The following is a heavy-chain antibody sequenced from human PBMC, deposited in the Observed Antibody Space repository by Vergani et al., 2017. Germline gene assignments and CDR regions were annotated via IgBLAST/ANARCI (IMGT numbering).Heavy chain of an antibody. Sequence: QVQLVESGGGVVQPGRSLRLSCAASGFTFSSYGMHWVRQAPGKGLEWVAVISYDGSNKYYAESVKGRFTISRDNSKNTLYLQMKRLRAEDTSVYYCARLQYSSSSDYWGQGTLVTVSS. J-gene: IGHJ4*02. CDR3: ARLQYSSSSDY. CDR2: ISYDGSNK. D-gene: IGHD6-6*01. V-gene: IGHV3-30*03. CDR1: GFTFSSYG.